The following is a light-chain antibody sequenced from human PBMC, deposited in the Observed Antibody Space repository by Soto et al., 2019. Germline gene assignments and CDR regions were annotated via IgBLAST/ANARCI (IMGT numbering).Light chain of an antibody. J-gene: IGLJ2*01. CDR1: SGHSSYA. Sequence: QPVLTQSPSASASLGAWVKLTCTLSSGHSSYAIAWHQKQPGKGPRYLMDLNNDGSHTKGDGIPDSFSGSSSGADRYLIISRLQYEDEADYYGQTWGTGFQFFGGGTKLTVL. CDR3: QTWGTGFQF. V-gene: IGLV4-69*01. CDR2: LNNDGSH.